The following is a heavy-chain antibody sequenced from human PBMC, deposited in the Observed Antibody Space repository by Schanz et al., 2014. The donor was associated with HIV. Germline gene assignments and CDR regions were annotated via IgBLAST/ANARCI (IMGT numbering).Heavy chain of an antibody. CDR2: INLSGGST. Sequence: VQLVESGGGLVKPGASVKVSCKASGFTFTNFYMHWARQAPGQGLEWMGIINLSGGSTIYAQRFQGRVSLTRDTSTSTVYMELSSLTSEDTAVYYCARDLGEWELPQYWGQGTLVTVSS. CDR3: ARDLGEWELPQY. V-gene: IGHV1-46*01. J-gene: IGHJ4*02. CDR1: GFTFTNFY. D-gene: IGHD3-16*01.